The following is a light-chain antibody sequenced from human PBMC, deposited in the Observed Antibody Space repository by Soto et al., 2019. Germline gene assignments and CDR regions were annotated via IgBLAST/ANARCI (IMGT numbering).Light chain of an antibody. V-gene: IGKV3-15*01. CDR1: QTVGDN. J-gene: IGKJ1*01. Sequence: ETAMTQSPVTLSLSPGERATLSCRASQTVGDNVAWYQQKPGQPPSLLIYGASTRAPGVPARFSGSGSGTDFILTITSLQSEDFDFYYCQQYNNWPLGTFGQGTRVEI. CDR3: QQYNNWPLGT. CDR2: GAS.